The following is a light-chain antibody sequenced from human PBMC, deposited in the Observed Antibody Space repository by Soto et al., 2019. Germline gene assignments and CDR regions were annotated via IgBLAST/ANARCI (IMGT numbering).Light chain of an antibody. CDR2: SAS. CDR1: QSVSSSY. J-gene: IGKJ5*01. CDR3: QQYVSLPIT. Sequence: EIVFTQSPGTLSLSPGERATLSCRASQSVSSSYLAWYQQKAGQAPRLLIYSASRRDTGIPDRFTGSGSGTDFTLPISRLEPEDFAVYYCQQYVSLPITFGQGTRLEIK. V-gene: IGKV3-20*01.